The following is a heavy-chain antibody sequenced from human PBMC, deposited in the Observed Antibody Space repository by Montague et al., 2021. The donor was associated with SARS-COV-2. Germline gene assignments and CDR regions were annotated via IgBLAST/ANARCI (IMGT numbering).Heavy chain of an antibody. CDR3: AREILWLGATQHYYYYGMDV. Sequence: TLSLTCTVSGGSISSGCCYWSWIRPPDGLGLVWIGRIYSSGNTNYTLSLKSPVSIDRDTSQNQLSLKPRSVTAADTDVCDCAREILWLGATQHYYYYGMDVWGQGTTVTVSS. CDR2: IYSSGNT. J-gene: IGHJ6*02. V-gene: IGHV4-61*02. D-gene: IGHD2-21*01. CDR1: GGSISSGCCY.